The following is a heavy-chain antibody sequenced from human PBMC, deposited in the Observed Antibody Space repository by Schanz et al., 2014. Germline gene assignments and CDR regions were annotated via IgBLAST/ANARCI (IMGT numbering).Heavy chain of an antibody. D-gene: IGHD1-26*01. CDR1: GFGFSSYS. CDR2: ISGSSRTI. J-gene: IGHJ4*02. CDR3: ARGGSGSHYRLDY. Sequence: EVHLLDSGGGLVQPGRSLRLSCAASGFGFSSYSMNWVRQAPGKGLEWVSYISGSSRTIYYADSMKGRFTVSRDNAENALYLQMNSLRAEDTGLYFCARGGSGSHYRLDYWGQGTLVTVSS. V-gene: IGHV3-48*01.